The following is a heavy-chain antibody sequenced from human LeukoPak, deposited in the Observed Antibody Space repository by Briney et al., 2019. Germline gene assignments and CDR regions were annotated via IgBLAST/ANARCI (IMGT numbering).Heavy chain of an antibody. CDR2: FDPEAGEA. Sequence: ASVKVSCKVSGYTLTELSMHWVRQAPGKGLEWMGGFDPEAGEAIYAQKFQGRVTMTEDTSTDTAYMELSSLRSEDTAVYYCATVWGGVGELLSPVYYYYGMDVWGKGTTVIVSS. CDR3: ATVWGGVGELLSPVYYYYGMDV. V-gene: IGHV1-24*01. CDR1: GYTLTELS. D-gene: IGHD3-10*01. J-gene: IGHJ6*04.